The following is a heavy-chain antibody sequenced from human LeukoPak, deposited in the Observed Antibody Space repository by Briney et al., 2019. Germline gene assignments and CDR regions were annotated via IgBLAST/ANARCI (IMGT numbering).Heavy chain of an antibody. CDR2: IGTAGDT. V-gene: IGHV3-13*01. Sequence: GGSLRLSCAASGFTFSSYDMHWVRQATGKGLEWVSAIGTAGDTYYPGSVKGRFTISRENAKNSLYLQMNSLRAGDTAVYYCARGSLWFGESTYYYYGMDVWGQGTTVTVSS. CDR1: GFTFSSYD. J-gene: IGHJ6*02. CDR3: ARGSLWFGESTYYYYGMDV. D-gene: IGHD3-10*01.